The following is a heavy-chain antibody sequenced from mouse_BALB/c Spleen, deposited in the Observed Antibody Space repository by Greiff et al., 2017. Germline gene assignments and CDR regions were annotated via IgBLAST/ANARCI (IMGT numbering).Heavy chain of an antibody. J-gene: IGHJ2*01. Sequence: QVQLKESGPELVKPGASVRISCKASGYTFTSYYIHWVKQRPGQGLEWIGWIYPGNVNTKYNEKFKGKATLTADKSSSTAYMQLSSLTSEDSAVYFCARCPLRYYFDYWGQGTTLTVSS. V-gene: IGHV1S56*01. CDR1: GYTFTSYY. CDR3: ARCPLRYYFDY. CDR2: IYPGNVNT. D-gene: IGHD1-1*01.